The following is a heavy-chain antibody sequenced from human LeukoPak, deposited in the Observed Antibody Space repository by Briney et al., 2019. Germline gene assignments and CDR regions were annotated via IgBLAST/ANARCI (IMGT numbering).Heavy chain of an antibody. CDR3: ARDGDTTDYGGNSVHWFDP. D-gene: IGHD4-23*01. CDR1: GYSISSGYY. J-gene: IGHJ5*02. V-gene: IGHV4-38-2*02. CDR2: IYHSGST. Sequence: SETLSLTCTVSGYSISSGYYWGWIRQPPGKGLEWIGSIYHSGSTYYNPSLKSRVTISVDTSKNQFSLKLSSVTAADTAVYYCARDGDTTDYGGNSVHWFDPWGQGTLVTVSS.